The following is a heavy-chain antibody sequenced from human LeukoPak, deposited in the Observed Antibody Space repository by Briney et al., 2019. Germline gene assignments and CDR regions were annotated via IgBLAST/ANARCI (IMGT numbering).Heavy chain of an antibody. Sequence: SVKVSCKASGGTFSSHAISWVRHAPGQGLEWMGGIIPIFGTANYAQKFQGRVTITADESTSTAYMELSSLRSEDTAVYYCARSVSGSYPDYYYYMDVWGKGTTVTVSS. J-gene: IGHJ6*03. CDR3: ARSVSGSYPDYYYYMDV. CDR2: IIPIFGTA. CDR1: GGTFSSHA. D-gene: IGHD1-26*01. V-gene: IGHV1-69*13.